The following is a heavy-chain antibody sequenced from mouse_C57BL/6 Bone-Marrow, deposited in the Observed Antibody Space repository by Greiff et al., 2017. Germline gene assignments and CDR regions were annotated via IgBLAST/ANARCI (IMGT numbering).Heavy chain of an antibody. D-gene: IGHD1-1*01. Sequence: VQLQQPGAELVMPGASVKLSCKASGYTFTSYWMHWVKRRPGQGLEWIGEIDPSDSYTNYNQKFKGKSTLTVDKSSSTAYMQLSSLTSEDSAVYYCARYYGSSWDYAMDYWGQGTSVTVSS. J-gene: IGHJ4*01. CDR1: GYTFTSYW. CDR3: ARYYGSSWDYAMDY. V-gene: IGHV1-69*01. CDR2: IDPSDSYT.